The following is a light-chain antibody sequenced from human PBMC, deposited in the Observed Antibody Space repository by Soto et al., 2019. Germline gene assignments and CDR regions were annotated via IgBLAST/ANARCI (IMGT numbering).Light chain of an antibody. CDR3: QQYGSSGT. CDR1: QSISVTY. CDR2: GAS. Sequence: IVLTQSPGTLSLSPGERATLSCMASQSISVTYLAWYQQKPGQAPRLLIYGASNRATGIPDRFSGSGSGTDFTLTISRLEPEDFAVYYCQQYGSSGTFGQGTKVDIK. J-gene: IGKJ1*01. V-gene: IGKV3-20*01.